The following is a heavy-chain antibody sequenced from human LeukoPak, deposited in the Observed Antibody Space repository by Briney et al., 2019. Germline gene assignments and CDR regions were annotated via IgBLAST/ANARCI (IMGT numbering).Heavy chain of an antibody. CDR3: AKKKDYYDTSGAFDI. CDR1: GFTVSGNY. Sequence: GGSLRLSCAVSGFTVSGNYMSWVRQAPGKGLEWVAFIRYDGSNKYYADSVKGRFTISRDNSKNTLYLQMNSLRAEDTALYYCAKKKDYYDTSGAFDIWGQGTMVTVSS. J-gene: IGHJ3*02. V-gene: IGHV3-30*02. CDR2: IRYDGSNK. D-gene: IGHD3-22*01.